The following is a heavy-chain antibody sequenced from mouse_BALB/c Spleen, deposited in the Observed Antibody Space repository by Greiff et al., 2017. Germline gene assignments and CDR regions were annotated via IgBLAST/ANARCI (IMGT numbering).Heavy chain of an antibody. CDR3: ARGPPITTVVAPFDY. Sequence: DVKLVESGGGLVQPGGSLKLSCAASGFTFSSYGMSWVRQTPDKRLELVATINSNGGSTYYPDSVKGRFTISRDNAKNTLYLQMSSLKSEDTAMYYCARGPPITTVVAPFDYWGQGTTLTVSS. CDR1: GFTFSSYG. V-gene: IGHV5-6-3*01. D-gene: IGHD1-1*01. J-gene: IGHJ2*01. CDR2: INSNGGST.